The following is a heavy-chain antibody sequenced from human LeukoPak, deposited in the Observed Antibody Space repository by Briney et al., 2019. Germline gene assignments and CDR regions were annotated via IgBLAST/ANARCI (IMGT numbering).Heavy chain of an antibody. V-gene: IGHV3-21*01. CDR3: ARDQTVARRIDP. CDR2: ISSGSTYV. Sequence: GGSLRLSCAASGFTFSSYGMNWVRKSPGKGLEWVSSISSGSTYVYYAESVKGRFTISRDNAKNSLYLQMNSLRVEDTAVYYCARDQTVARRIDPWCQGTLVTVSS. D-gene: IGHD6-19*01. J-gene: IGHJ5*02. CDR1: GFTFSSYG.